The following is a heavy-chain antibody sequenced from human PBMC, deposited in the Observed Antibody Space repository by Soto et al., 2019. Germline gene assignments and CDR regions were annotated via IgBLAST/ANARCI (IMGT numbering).Heavy chain of an antibody. CDR3: AKGGFWGDQTYYYYMDV. CDR2: ISCSGSNI. J-gene: IGHJ6*03. Sequence: GSLRLSCAASGFTFSSYSMNWVRQAPGKGLELVSSISCSGSNIYYADSVKGRFTISRDNAKNSLYLQMNSLRAEDTAVYYCAKGGFWGDQTYYYYMDVWGKGTTVTVSS. V-gene: IGHV3-21*01. D-gene: IGHD3-3*01. CDR1: GFTFSSYS.